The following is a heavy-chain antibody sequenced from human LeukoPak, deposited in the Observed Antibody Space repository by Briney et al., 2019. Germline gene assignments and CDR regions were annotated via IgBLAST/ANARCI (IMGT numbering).Heavy chain of an antibody. CDR2: IYHSGST. V-gene: IGHV4-4*02. Sequence: SGTLSLTCAVPGGSISSSNWWSWVRQPPGKGLEWIGEIYHSGSTNYNPSLKSRVTISVDTSKNQFSLKLSSVTAADTAEYYCARVAHCSSTTCYQGIFDYWGQGTLVTVSS. D-gene: IGHD2-2*01. CDR1: GGSISSSNW. J-gene: IGHJ4*02. CDR3: ARVAHCSSTTCYQGIFDY.